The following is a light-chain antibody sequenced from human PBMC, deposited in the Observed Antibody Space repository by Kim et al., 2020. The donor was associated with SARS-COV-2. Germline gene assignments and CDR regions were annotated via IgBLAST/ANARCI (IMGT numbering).Light chain of an antibody. CDR3: ATWDDSLNEWV. V-gene: IGLV1-44*01. J-gene: IGLJ3*02. Sequence: GQRVTISCFGSGSNIERNVVNWYQQFPGTAPKLLMYATDQRSSGVPDLFSGSRSGTSASLAISGLQSDDEADYYCATWDDSLNEWVFGGGTQLTVL. CDR2: ATD. CDR1: GSNIERNV.